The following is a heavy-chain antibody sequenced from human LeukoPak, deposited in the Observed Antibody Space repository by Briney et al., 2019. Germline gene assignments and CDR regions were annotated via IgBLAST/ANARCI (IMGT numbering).Heavy chain of an antibody. CDR2: TYYRSKWYN. Sequence: SQTLSLTCSISGYXVSSNSGAWNWIRQSPSRGLEWLGRTYYRSKWYNEYAVSVKSRITIKPDTAKNQFSLQLNFVTPEDTALYYCARGETGFDSWGPGILVAVSS. J-gene: IGHJ4*02. CDR1: GYXVSSNSGA. CDR3: ARGETGFDS. V-gene: IGHV6-1*01.